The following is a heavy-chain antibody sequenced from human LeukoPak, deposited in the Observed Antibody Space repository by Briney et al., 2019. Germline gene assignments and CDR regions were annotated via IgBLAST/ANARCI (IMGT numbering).Heavy chain of an antibody. CDR1: GFTFSSYA. CDR3: AKDVVYGSGSEFDY. V-gene: IGHV3-23*01. CDR2: ISGSGGST. Sequence: GGSLRLSCAASGFTFSSYAMSWVRQAPGKGLEWVSAISGSGGSTYYADSVKGRFTISRDNSKNTLYPQMNSLRAEDTAVYYCAKDVVYGSGSEFDYWGQGTLVTVSS. J-gene: IGHJ4*02. D-gene: IGHD3-10*01.